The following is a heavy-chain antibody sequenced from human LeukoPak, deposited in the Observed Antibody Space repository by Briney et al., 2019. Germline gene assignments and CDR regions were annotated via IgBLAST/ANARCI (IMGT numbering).Heavy chain of an antibody. V-gene: IGHV3-30*04. D-gene: IGHD3-9*01. CDR1: GFTFSSYA. CDR2: ISYDGSNK. Sequence: QTGGSLRLSYAASGFTFSSYAMHWVRQAPGKGLEWVAVISYDGSNKYYADSVKGRFTISRDNSKNTLYLQMNSLRAEDTAVYYCAKSPLRYFDWLSGNPVYYFDYWGQGTLVTVSS. CDR3: AKSPLRYFDWLSGNPVYYFDY. J-gene: IGHJ4*02.